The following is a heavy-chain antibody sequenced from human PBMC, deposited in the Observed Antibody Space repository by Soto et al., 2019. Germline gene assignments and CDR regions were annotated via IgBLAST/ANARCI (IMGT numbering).Heavy chain of an antibody. CDR2: ISADNGNT. CDR3: ARGPLYTSSWFSDYYYYGMDV. V-gene: IGHV1-18*01. Sequence: QVQLVQSGAEVRKPGSSVRVSCKASGGSFNRHTISWVRQAPGQGLEWMGWISADNGNTNYSQKFQGRVTMTTDTSTSTAYMELRSLRSDDTAVYYCARGPLYTSSWFSDYYYYGMDVWGQGTTVTVSS. CDR1: GGSFNRHT. J-gene: IGHJ6*02. D-gene: IGHD6-13*01.